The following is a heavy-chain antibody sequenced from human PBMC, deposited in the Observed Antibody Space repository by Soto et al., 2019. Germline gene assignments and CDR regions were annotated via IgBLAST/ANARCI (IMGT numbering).Heavy chain of an antibody. CDR2: IYYSGST. CDR1: GGSISSYY. J-gene: IGHJ6*03. Sequence: SQTLSLTCTVSGGSISSYYWSWIRQPPGKGLEWIEYIYYSGSTNYNPSLKSRVTISVDTSKNQFSLKLSSVTAADTAVYYCARTRDRSGCCYMDVWGKGTTVTVSS. D-gene: IGHD6-19*01. CDR3: ARTRDRSGCCYMDV. V-gene: IGHV4-59*01.